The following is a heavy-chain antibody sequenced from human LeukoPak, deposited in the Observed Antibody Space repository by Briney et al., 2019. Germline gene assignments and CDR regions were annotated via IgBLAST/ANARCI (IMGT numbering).Heavy chain of an antibody. D-gene: IGHD5-12*01. J-gene: IGHJ4*02. Sequence: PGGSLRLSCAASGFTFSVSAMHWVRQASGKGLEWVGRIRSKANSYATAYAASVKGRFTISRDDSKNTAYLQMNSLKTEDKAVYYCTSSGSGYDSGWFNYWGQGTLVTVSS. CDR1: GFTFSVSA. CDR2: IRSKANSYAT. V-gene: IGHV3-73*01. CDR3: TSSGSGYDSGWFNY.